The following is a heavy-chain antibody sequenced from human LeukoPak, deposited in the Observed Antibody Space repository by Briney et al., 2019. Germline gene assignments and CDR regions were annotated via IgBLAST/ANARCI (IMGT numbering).Heavy chain of an antibody. CDR1: GFTFSSYW. J-gene: IGHJ6*02. Sequence: PGGSLRLSCAASGFTFSSYWMSWVRQAPGKGLEGVANINQDGSEKYYVDSVKGRFTISRDNAKNSLYLQMNSLRAEDTAVYYCARDDYDILTGSYYYYGMDVWGQGTTVTVSS. CDR3: ARDDYDILTGSYYYYGMDV. V-gene: IGHV3-7*01. D-gene: IGHD3-9*01. CDR2: INQDGSEK.